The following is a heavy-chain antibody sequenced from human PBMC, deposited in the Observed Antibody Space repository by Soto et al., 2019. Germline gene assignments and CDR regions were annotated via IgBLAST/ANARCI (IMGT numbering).Heavy chain of an antibody. V-gene: IGHV3-30*03. CDR2: ISPDGINK. Sequence: QVQLLESGGGVVQPGRSLRLSCAASGFTFSNYGTHWVRQAPGKGLEWVAVISPDGINKEYVDPVKGRFTVSRDNSRNTLFLQMNRLRVEDTAMYFCATDPTRVNSYGYWFAYWGQGTQVTVSS. CDR3: ATDPTRVNSYGYWFAY. CDR1: GFTFSNYG. J-gene: IGHJ4*02. D-gene: IGHD2-2*03.